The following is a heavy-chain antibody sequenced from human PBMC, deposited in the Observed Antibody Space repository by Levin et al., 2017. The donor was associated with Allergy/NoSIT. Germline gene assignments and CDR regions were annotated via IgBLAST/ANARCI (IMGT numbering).Heavy chain of an antibody. CDR1: GFTFGDYA. V-gene: IGHV3-49*03. J-gene: IGHJ3*02. CDR3: TRTVALDAFDI. D-gene: IGHD6-19*01. CDR2: IRSKAYGGTT. Sequence: GESLKISCTASGFTFGDYAMSWFRQAPGKGLEWVGFIRSKAYGGTTEYAASVKGRFTISRDDSKSIAYLQMNSLKTEDTAVYYCTRTVALDAFDIWGQGTMVTVSS.